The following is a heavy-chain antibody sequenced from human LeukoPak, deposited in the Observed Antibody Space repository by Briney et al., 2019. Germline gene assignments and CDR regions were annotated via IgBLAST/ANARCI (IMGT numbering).Heavy chain of an antibody. CDR3: ARDGMMVRGALRYYMDV. CDR1: GFTFSSYS. D-gene: IGHD3-10*01. Sequence: GGSLRLSCAASGFTFSSYSMNWVRQAPGKGLEWVSSISSSSSYIYYADSVKGRLTISRDNAKNSLYLQMNSLRAEDTAVYYCARDGMMVRGALRYYMDVWGKGTTVTVSS. V-gene: IGHV3-21*01. J-gene: IGHJ6*03. CDR2: ISSSSSYI.